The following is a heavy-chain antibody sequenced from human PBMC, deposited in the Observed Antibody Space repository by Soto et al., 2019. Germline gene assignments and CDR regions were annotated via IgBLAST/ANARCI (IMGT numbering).Heavy chain of an antibody. V-gene: IGHV1-8*01. CDR2: MNPNSGNT. CDR3: ARFWGGGGQNGDYNYYNMEV. Sequence: ASVKVSCKASGYTFTSYDINWVRQATGQGLEWMGWMNPNSGNTGYAQKFQGRVTMTRNTSISTAYMELSSLRSEDTAVYYCARFWGGGGQNGDYNYYNMEVGGKGTPVTVP. J-gene: IGHJ6*03. CDR1: GYTFTSYD. D-gene: IGHD3-3*01.